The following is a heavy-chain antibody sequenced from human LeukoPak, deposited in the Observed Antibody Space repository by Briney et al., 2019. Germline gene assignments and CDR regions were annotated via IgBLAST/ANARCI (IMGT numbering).Heavy chain of an antibody. Sequence: ASVKVSCKASGYTFTSYGISWVRQAPGQGLEWMGWISGYNGNTNYAQKLQGRVTMTTDTSTSTAYMELSSLRSEDTAVYYCARVVSGSYSTRTYYFDYGGQGTLVTVSS. CDR2: ISGYNGNT. CDR3: ARVVSGSYSTRTYYFDY. V-gene: IGHV1-18*01. D-gene: IGHD1-26*01. J-gene: IGHJ4*02. CDR1: GYTFTSYG.